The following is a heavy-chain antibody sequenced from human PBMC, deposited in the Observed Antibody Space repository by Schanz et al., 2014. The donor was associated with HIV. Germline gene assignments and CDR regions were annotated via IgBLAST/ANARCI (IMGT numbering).Heavy chain of an antibody. J-gene: IGHJ6*02. CDR3: ASTVYPYTGSSDYYYEVDV. V-gene: IGHV3-23*04. D-gene: IGHD6-6*01. CDR2: ISGSGDRT. Sequence: VQLVESGGGVVQPGKSLRLSCAASGFTFSSYAMSWVRQAPGKGLEWVSAISGSGDRTHYADSVKGRFTIARDNTKNSLFLQMNSLRVEDTAVYYCASTVYPYTGSSDYYYEVDVWGQGTTVTVSS. CDR1: GFTFSSYA.